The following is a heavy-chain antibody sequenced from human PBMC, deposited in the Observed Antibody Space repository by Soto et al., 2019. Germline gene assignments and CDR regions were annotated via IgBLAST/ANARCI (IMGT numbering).Heavy chain of an antibody. CDR3: ALLAGPFDY. CDR2: ISSSSSYI. CDR1: EFPFSHAW. J-gene: IGHJ4*02. Sequence: PGGSLRLSCAASEFPFSHAWMHWVRQAPGKGLEWVSSISSSSSYIYYADSVKGRFTISRDNAKNSLYLQMNSLRAEDTAVYYCALLAGPFDYWGQGTLVTVSS. D-gene: IGHD2-15*01. V-gene: IGHV3-21*01.